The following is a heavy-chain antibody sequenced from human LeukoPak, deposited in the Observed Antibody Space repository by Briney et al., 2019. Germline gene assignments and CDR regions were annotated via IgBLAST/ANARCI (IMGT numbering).Heavy chain of an antibody. V-gene: IGHV4-59*12. CDR3: AGAYCGGDCYSGRTFDI. Sequence: PSETLSLTCTVSGGSISSYYWSWIRQPPGKGLEWIGYIYYSGSTNYSPSLKSRVTLSVDKSKNQFSLRLSSVTAADTAVYYCAGAYCGGDCYSGRTFDIWGQGTMVTVSS. D-gene: IGHD2-21*02. CDR1: GGSISSYY. J-gene: IGHJ3*02. CDR2: IYYSGST.